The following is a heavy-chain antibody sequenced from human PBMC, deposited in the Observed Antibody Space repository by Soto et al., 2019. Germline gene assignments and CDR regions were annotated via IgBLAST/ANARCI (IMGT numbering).Heavy chain of an antibody. CDR2: ISSSSSTI. Sequence: LTLSCAASGVTFSSYCMNWVGHAPGKGLEWVSYISSSSSTIYYADSVKGRFTISRDNAKNSLYLQMNSLRDEDTAVYYCAREGPGGYYYYGMDVWGQGTTVTVSS. D-gene: IGHD1-26*01. J-gene: IGHJ6*02. CDR3: AREGPGGYYYYGMDV. CDR1: GVTFSSYC. V-gene: IGHV3-48*02.